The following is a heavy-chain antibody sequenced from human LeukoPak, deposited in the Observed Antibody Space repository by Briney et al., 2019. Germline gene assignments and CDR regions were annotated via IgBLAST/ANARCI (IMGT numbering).Heavy chain of an antibody. CDR3: ASTGYCSSTSCPRPGRY. V-gene: IGHV4-34*01. CDR1: GGSFSGYY. Sequence: SETLSLTCAVYGGSFSGYYWSWIRQPPGKGLERIGEINHSGSTNYNPSLKSRVTISVDTSKNQFSLKLSSVTAADTAVYYCASTGYCSSTSCPRPGRYWGQGTLVTVSS. D-gene: IGHD2-2*01. J-gene: IGHJ4*02. CDR2: INHSGST.